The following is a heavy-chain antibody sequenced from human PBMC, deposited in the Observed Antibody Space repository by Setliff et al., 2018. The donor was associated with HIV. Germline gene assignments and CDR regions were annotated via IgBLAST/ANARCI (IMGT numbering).Heavy chain of an antibody. CDR2: ISFDGSKK. CDR3: ARSRPYNSALDY. J-gene: IGHJ4*02. Sequence: GGSLRLSCAASKFTFSYYGMHWVRQAPGKGLEWVAVISFDGSKKNYADSVKGRFAISRDNSKNTVYLQVGSLRPDDTAMYYCARSRPYNSALDYWGQGTLVTVSS. D-gene: IGHD6-25*01. V-gene: IGHV3-30*03. CDR1: KFTFSYYG.